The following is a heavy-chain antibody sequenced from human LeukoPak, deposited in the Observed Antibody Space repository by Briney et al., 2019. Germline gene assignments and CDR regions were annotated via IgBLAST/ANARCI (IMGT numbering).Heavy chain of an antibody. V-gene: IGHV2-5*01. J-gene: IGHJ4*02. D-gene: IGHD3-3*01. CDR3: AHGLGYYDFWSGYLGGYYFDY. CDR2: IYWNDDK. CDR1: GFSLSTSGVG. Sequence: SGPTLVKPTQTLTLTCTFSGFSLSTSGVGVGWIRQPPGKALEWLALIYWNDDKRYSPSLKSRLTITKDTSKNQVVLTMTNMDPVDTATYYCAHGLGYYDFWSGYLGGYYFDYWGQGTLVTVSS.